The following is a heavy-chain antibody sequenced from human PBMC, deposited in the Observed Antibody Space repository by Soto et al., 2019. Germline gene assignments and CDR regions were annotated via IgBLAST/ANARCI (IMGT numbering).Heavy chain of an antibody. CDR2: IYYSGST. V-gene: IGHV4-61*08. D-gene: IGHD7-27*01. CDR3: ARRWGPGFDY. J-gene: IGHJ4*02. CDR1: GGSISSGGYY. Sequence: ETLSLTCTVSGGSISSGGYYWSWIRQHPGKGLEWIGYIYYSGSTNYNPSLKSRVTISVDTSKNQFSLKLSSVTAADTAVYYCARRWGPGFDYWGQGTLVTVSS.